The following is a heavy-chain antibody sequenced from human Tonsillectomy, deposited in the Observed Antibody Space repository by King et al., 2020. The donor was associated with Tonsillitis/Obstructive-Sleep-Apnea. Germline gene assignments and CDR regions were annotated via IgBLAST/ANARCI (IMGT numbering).Heavy chain of an antibody. CDR2: IKQDGSEK. CDR1: GFTFSTYW. D-gene: IGHD2-15*01. CDR3: ARDFTGYCSGGNCYSSGENY. J-gene: IGHJ4*02. V-gene: IGHV3-7*04. Sequence: VQLVESGGGLVQPGGSLRLSCAASGFTFSTYWMTWVRQAPGNGLEWVANIKQDGSEKYYVESVKGRFTISRGNAKNSLYLQMNSLRPEDTAVYYCARDFTGYCSGGNCYSSGENYWGQGTLVTVSS.